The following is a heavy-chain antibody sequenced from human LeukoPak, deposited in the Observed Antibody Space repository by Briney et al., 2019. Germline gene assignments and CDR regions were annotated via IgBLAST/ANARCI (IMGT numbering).Heavy chain of an antibody. V-gene: IGHV3-21*01. Sequence: GGSLRLSCAASGFTFSSYTMNWVRQAPGKGLEWVSSISSSSNYIYYADSVKGRLTISRDNAKNSLYLQMNSLRAEDPAVYYCARDPTPRYCSGGSCYTHYGMDVWGQGTTVTVSS. CDR2: ISSSSNYI. D-gene: IGHD2-15*01. J-gene: IGHJ6*02. CDR3: ARDPTPRYCSGGSCYTHYGMDV. CDR1: GFTFSSYT.